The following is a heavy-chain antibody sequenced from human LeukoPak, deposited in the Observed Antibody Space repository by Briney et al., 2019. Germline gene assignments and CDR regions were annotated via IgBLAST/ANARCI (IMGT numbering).Heavy chain of an antibody. CDR3: ARSRSGTRWSISIDY. Sequence: SETLSLTCAVYGGSFSGYYWSWIRQPPGKGLEWIREINHSGSTNYNPSLKSRVTISVDTSKNQFSLRLSSVTAADTALYYCARSRSGTRWSISIDYWGQGTLVTVSS. CDR1: GGSFSGYY. J-gene: IGHJ4*02. V-gene: IGHV4-34*01. D-gene: IGHD3-10*01. CDR2: INHSGST.